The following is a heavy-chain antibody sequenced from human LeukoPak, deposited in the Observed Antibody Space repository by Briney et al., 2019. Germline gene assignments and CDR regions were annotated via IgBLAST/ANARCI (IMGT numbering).Heavy chain of an antibody. CDR2: ISAYNGNT. J-gene: IGHJ4*02. Sequence: ASVKVSCRASGYTFTSYGISWVRQAPGQGLEWMGWISAYNGNTNYAQKLQGRVIMTTDTSTSTAYMELRSLRSDDTAVYYCARDWNDLRGYSYGPNLDYWGQGTLVTVSS. CDR3: ARDWNDLRGYSYGPNLDY. D-gene: IGHD5-18*01. CDR1: GYTFTSYG. V-gene: IGHV1-18*01.